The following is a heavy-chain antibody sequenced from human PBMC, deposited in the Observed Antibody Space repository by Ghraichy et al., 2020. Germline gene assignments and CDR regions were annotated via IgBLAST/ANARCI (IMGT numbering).Heavy chain of an antibody. V-gene: IGHV1-8*01. CDR1: GYTFTSYD. D-gene: IGHD5-12*01. CDR3: ARSISVATIRGGMDV. Sequence: ASVKVSCKASGYTFTSYDINWVRQATGHGLEWMGWMNPNSGNTGYAQKFQGRVTMTRDNSISTAYMELSSLRSEDTAVYYCARSISVATIRGGMDVWGQGTTVTVSS. CDR2: MNPNSGNT. J-gene: IGHJ6*02.